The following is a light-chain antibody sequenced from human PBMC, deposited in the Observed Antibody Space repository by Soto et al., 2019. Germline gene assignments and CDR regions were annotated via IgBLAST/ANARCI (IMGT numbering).Light chain of an antibody. Sequence: QCVLTHPAPVSQTLGRSITISCTGTRSHVGGYNSVSWYEECPGRVPKLMRDYVSNRPSGVSNRFSGSKSGNTASLTISGLQAVDEADDYCSSYTSSSTPYVFGTGSKVTGL. J-gene: IGLJ1*01. V-gene: IGLV2-14*01. CDR3: SSYTSSSTPYV. CDR2: YVS. CDR1: RSHVGGYNS.